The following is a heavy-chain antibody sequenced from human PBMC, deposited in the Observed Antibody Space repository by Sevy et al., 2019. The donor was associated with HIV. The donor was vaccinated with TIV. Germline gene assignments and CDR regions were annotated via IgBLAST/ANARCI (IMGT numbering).Heavy chain of an antibody. J-gene: IGHJ4*02. Sequence: ASVKVSCKVSGYTLTQFSMHWVRQAPGKGLEWMGSFDPEDGETIYAQKFQGRVTMTEDRSTDTAYMQLTSPRSEDTAVFICAITKDYYDSSGYPFDYWGLGTLVTVSS. V-gene: IGHV1-24*01. CDR2: FDPEDGET. CDR1: GYTLTQFS. CDR3: AITKDYYDSSGYPFDY. D-gene: IGHD3-22*01.